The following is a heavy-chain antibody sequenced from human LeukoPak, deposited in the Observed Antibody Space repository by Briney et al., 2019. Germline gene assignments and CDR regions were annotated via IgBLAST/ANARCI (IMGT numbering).Heavy chain of an antibody. Sequence: SETLSLTCTVSGGSISSYSWSWIRQPPGRGLEWIGYIYYSGSTKYSPSLNSRVTISVDTSKNQFSLELSSVTAADTAVYYCARAYDGNSNYYYGMDVWGQGTTVTVSS. CDR2: IYYSGST. J-gene: IGHJ6*02. V-gene: IGHV4-59*01. D-gene: IGHD4-23*01. CDR1: GGSISSYS. CDR3: ARAYDGNSNYYYGMDV.